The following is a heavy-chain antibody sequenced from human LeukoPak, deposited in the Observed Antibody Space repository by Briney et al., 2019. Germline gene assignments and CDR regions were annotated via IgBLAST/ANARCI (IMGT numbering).Heavy chain of an antibody. CDR1: GGSISSSNW. D-gene: IGHD2-2*01. V-gene: IGHV4-4*02. CDR2: IYHSGCT. Sequence: SETLSLTCAVSGGSISSSNWWSWVRQPPGKGLEWIGEIYHSGCTNYNPSLKSRVTISVDKSKNQFSLKLSSVTAADTAVYYCARAPGYCSSTSCSFLDYWGQGTLVTVSS. J-gene: IGHJ4*02. CDR3: ARAPGYCSSTSCSFLDY.